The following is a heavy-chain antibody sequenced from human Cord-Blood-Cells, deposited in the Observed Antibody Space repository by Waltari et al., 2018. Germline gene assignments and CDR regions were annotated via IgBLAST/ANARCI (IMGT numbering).Heavy chain of an antibody. CDR3: ASYYDILTGYDAFDI. CDR1: GFTFSSYW. J-gene: IGHJ3*02. Sequence: EVQLVESGGVLVQPGGSLRLSCAASGFTFSSYWMSWVRQAPGKGLEWVANIKQDGSEKYYVDSVKGRFTISRDNAKNSLYLQMNSLRAEDTAVYYCASYYDILTGYDAFDIWGQGTMVTVSS. D-gene: IGHD3-9*01. V-gene: IGHV3-7*01. CDR2: IKQDGSEK.